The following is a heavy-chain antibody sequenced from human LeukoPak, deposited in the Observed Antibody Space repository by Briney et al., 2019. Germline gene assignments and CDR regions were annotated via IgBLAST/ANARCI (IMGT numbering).Heavy chain of an antibody. D-gene: IGHD4-17*01. CDR3: SLPDYGDSVAIDY. CDR1: GFTFSSYE. Sequence: PGGSLRLSCAASGFTFSSYEMNWLRQAPGKGREWVSYISSSGSTIYYADSVKGRFTISRDNAKNSLYLHMSSLRGDGTADYYGSLPDYGDSVAIDYWGQGTLVTVSS. CDR2: ISSSGSTI. V-gene: IGHV3-48*03. J-gene: IGHJ4*02.